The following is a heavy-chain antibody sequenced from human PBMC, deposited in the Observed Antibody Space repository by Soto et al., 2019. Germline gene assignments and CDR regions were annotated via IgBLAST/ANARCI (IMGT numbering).Heavy chain of an antibody. V-gene: IGHV3-11*01. J-gene: IGHJ4*02. CDR3: AIRASYYDSSGYFDY. CDR2: ITSDGSTI. Sequence: PGGSLRLSCAGSGFNFSDYYMSWIRQAPGKGLEWVSYITSDGSTIYYADSVKGRFTISRDNAKSSLYLQMNSLGVEDTAVYYCAIRASYYDSSGYFDYWGQGTLVTVSS. CDR1: GFNFSDYY. D-gene: IGHD3-22*01.